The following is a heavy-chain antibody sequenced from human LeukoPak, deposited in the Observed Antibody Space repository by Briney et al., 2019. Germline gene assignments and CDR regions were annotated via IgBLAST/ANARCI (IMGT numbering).Heavy chain of an antibody. D-gene: IGHD3-10*01. J-gene: IGHJ4*02. Sequence: ASVKVSCKASGYTFTGYYMHWVRQAPGQGLEWMGWINPNSGNTGYAQKFQGRVTITRNTSISTAYMELSSLRSEDTAVYYCARVAAGVYGSGSYYPPSFDYWGQGTLVTVSS. CDR2: INPNSGNT. CDR3: ARVAAGVYGSGSYYPPSFDY. CDR1: GYTFTGYY. V-gene: IGHV1-8*03.